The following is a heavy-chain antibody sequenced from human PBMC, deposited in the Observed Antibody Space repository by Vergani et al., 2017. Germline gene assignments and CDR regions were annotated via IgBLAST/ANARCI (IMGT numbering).Heavy chain of an antibody. J-gene: IGHJ3*02. V-gene: IGHV4-34*02. CDR3: VRVLHTSYILGAFDI. CDR2: INNDGHT. D-gene: IGHD2-21*01. CDR1: GESFSSFY. Sequence: QVQLQQWGAGVVKPSGTLSLTCAVFGESFSSFYWSWIRQPPGKGLEWIGEINNDGHTNYNPSLESRVTVSADASRGRFSLNLRSVTTSDTAVYYCVRVLHTSYILGAFDIWCQGIKVTVSS.